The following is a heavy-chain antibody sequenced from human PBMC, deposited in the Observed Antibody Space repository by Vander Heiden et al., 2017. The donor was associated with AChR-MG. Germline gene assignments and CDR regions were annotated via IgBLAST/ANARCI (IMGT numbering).Heavy chain of an antibody. CDR3: AKDPADPTDGRWFDP. CDR2: ISGSGGST. J-gene: IGHJ5*02. V-gene: IGHV3-23*01. CDR1: GFTFSSYA. Sequence: EVQLLESGGGLVQPGGSLSLSRAASGFTFSSYAMSWVRQAPGKGLEWVSAISGSGGSTYYADSVKGRFTISRDNSKNTLYLQMNSLRAEDTAVYYCAKDPADPTDGRWFDPWGQGTLVTVSS.